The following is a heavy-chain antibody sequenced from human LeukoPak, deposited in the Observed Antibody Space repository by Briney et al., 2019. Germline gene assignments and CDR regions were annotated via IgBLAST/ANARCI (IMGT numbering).Heavy chain of an antibody. CDR3: GKALKQVVPAGVSPNWFDA. V-gene: IGHV3-23*01. CDR1: GFPYNMYP. CDR2: NCERGDSL. D-gene: IGHD2-2*01. J-gene: IGHJ5*02. Sequence: GGSLTLLCAASGFPYNMYPKTGLRQPTGKALEYVSANCERGDSLYYADSVKGRFTITRDNSNRKLFLQMNSLRGEDSAVYFCGKALKQVVPAGVSPNWFDAWSQGTLVTVSS.